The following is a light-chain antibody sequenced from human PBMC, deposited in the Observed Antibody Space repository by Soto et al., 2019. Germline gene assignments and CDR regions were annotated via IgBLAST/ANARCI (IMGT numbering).Light chain of an antibody. J-gene: IGLJ3*02. CDR3: QSADNSGTSWV. V-gene: IGLV3-25*03. Sequence: SYELTQPPSVSVSPGQTARITCSGDALPKQYAYWFQQKPGQAPVLVIYKDSERPSGIPERFSGSSSGTTVTLTISGVQAEDEADYYCQSADNSGTSWVFGGGTKVTVL. CDR2: KDS. CDR1: ALPKQY.